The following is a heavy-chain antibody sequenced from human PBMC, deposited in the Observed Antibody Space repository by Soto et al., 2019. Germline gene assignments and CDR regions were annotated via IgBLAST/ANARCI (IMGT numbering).Heavy chain of an antibody. Sequence: GGSLRLSCAASGFTFSSYSMSWVRQAPGKGLEWVSGFRSSGDGGTTYYADSVKGRFTISGDNSKNTLFLQMNSLRAEDTAIYYCAKKVNSGPGSQYFDYWGQGTLVTVSS. CDR1: GFTFSSYS. V-gene: IGHV3-23*01. J-gene: IGHJ4*02. D-gene: IGHD3-10*01. CDR3: AKKVNSGPGSQYFDY. CDR2: FRSSGDGGTT.